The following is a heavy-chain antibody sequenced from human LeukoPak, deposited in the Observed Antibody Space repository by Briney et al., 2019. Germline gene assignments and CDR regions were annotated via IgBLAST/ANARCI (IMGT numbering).Heavy chain of an antibody. CDR3: AKDPNFSSGWYLADY. D-gene: IGHD6-19*01. V-gene: IGHV3-23*01. Sequence: SGGSLRLSCAASGFPFSIFALSWVRQAPGKGLEWVSSITSSGDKTYYADSVKGRFTVSRDNSKKTVDLQMNSLRTEDTALYYCAKDPNFSSGWYLADYWGQGTLVTVSS. J-gene: IGHJ4*02. CDR1: GFPFSIFA. CDR2: ITSSGDKT.